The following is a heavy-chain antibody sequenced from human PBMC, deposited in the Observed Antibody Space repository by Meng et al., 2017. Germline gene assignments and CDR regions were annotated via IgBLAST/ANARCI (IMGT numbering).Heavy chain of an antibody. D-gene: IGHD4-17*01. CDR2: INHSGST. CDR1: GGSFSGYY. Sequence: QVQLQQWGAGLLKPLETLSPTGAVYGGSFSGYYWSWIRQPPGKGLEWIGEINHSGSTNYNPSLKSRVTISVDTSKNQFSLKLSSVTAADTAVYYCARGSMFGATVTKIDYWGQGTLVTVSS. CDR3: ARGSMFGATVTKIDY. V-gene: IGHV4-34*01. J-gene: IGHJ4*02.